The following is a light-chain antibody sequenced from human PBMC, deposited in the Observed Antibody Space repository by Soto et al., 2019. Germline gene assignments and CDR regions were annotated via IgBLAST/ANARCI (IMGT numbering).Light chain of an antibody. CDR3: QQYGSSSWT. V-gene: IGKV3-20*01. CDR1: QSVTGTN. Sequence: PGEGATLSCRASQSVTGTNLAWYQQRAGQAPRLLIYDAVRRATGIPDRLSGSGSGTDFTLTISRLEPEDFAVYYCQQYGSSSWTFGQGTKVDIK. CDR2: DAV. J-gene: IGKJ1*01.